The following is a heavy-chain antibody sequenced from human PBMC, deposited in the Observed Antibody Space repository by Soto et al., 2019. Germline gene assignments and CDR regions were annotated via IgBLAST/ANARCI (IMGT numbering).Heavy chain of an antibody. CDR3: ANEYSNNMTTVVTPLVRYFDY. V-gene: IGHV3-30*18. Sequence: GGSLRLSCAASGFTFSSYGMHWVRQAPGKGLEWVAVISYDGSNKYYADSVKGRFTISRDNSKNTLYLQMNSLRAEDTAVYYCANEYSNNMTTVVTPLVRYFDYWGQGTLVTVSS. CDR2: ISYDGSNK. J-gene: IGHJ4*02. CDR1: GFTFSSYG. D-gene: IGHD4-17*01.